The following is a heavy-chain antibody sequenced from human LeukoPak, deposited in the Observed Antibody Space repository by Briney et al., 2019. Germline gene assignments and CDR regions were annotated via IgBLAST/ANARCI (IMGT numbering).Heavy chain of an antibody. J-gene: IGHJ4*02. D-gene: IGHD3-22*01. CDR2: ISYDGNNK. CDR3: ARVTGYMIEDYFDY. V-gene: IGHV3-30*04. CDR1: GFTFSSYA. Sequence: PGGSLRLSCAASGFTFSSYAMHWVRQAPGKGLEWVTVISYDGNNKYYADSVKGRFTISRDNSKDTLYLQMNSLRAEDTAVYYCARVTGYMIEDYFDYWGQGTLVTVSS.